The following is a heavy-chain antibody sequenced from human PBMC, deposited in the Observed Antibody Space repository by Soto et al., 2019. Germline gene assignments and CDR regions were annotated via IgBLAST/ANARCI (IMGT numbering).Heavy chain of an antibody. J-gene: IGHJ4*01. Sequence: PGGSLRLSCAASGFTFSSYSMNWVRQAPGKGLEWVGVISHDGRSKYYADSVKGRFTFSRDSSKNTLYLQMNSLRGEDTAVYYCARGSVYFDYWGQGTLVTVSS. CDR3: ARGSVYFDY. CDR2: ISHDGRSK. V-gene: IGHV3-30*03. D-gene: IGHD3-10*01. CDR1: GFTFSSYS.